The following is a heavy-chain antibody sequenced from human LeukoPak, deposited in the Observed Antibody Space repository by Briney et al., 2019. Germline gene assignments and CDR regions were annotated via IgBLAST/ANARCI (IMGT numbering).Heavy chain of an antibody. CDR3: ARDIVVADNNWFDP. CDR2: INHSGST. V-gene: IGHV4-34*01. CDR1: GGSFSGYY. D-gene: IGHD2-15*01. Sequence: SETLSLTCAVYGGSFSGYYWSWIRQPPGKGLEWIGEINHSGSTNYNPSLKSRVTISVDTSKNQFSLKLTSVTAADTAVYYCARDIVVADNNWFDPWGQGILVTVSS. J-gene: IGHJ5*02.